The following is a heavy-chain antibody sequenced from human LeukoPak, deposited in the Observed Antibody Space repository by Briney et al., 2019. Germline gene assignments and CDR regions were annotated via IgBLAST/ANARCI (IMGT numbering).Heavy chain of an antibody. D-gene: IGHD1-1*01. V-gene: IGHV4-34*01. CDR3: VRRDPPLGWNDGDAFDI. Sequence: SETLSLTCVVYGGSFSGYYWSWIRQPPGKGLEWIGEINHSGSTNYNPSLKSRVTISVDTSKNQFSLKLSSVTAADTAVYYCVRRDPPLGWNDGDAFDIWGQGTMVTVSS. J-gene: IGHJ3*02. CDR1: GGSFSGYY. CDR2: INHSGST.